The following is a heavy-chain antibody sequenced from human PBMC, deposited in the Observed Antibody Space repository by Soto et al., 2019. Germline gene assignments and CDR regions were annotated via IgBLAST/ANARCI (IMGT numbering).Heavy chain of an antibody. CDR3: ARAPKVSGSSQTRPDF. Sequence: SETLSLTCSIYSGSFSGYYWSWIRQPPGKGLEWIGEINQSGNTNYSPSLKSRVSISIDTSKKQFSLTLASVSAAATAVYYCARAPKVSGSSQTRPDFWGQGTLVTVSS. CDR1: SGSFSGYY. V-gene: IGHV4-34*01. J-gene: IGHJ4*02. D-gene: IGHD6-6*01. CDR2: INQSGNT.